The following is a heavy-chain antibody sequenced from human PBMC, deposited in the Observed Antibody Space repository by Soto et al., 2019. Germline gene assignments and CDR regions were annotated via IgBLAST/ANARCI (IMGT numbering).Heavy chain of an antibody. V-gene: IGHV3-23*01. CDR3: AKYYYDSSGYPGPRYFDY. D-gene: IGHD3-22*01. Sequence: PGGSLRLSCAASGFTFSSYAMSWVRQAPGKGLEWDSAISGSGGSTYYADSVKGRFTISRDNSKNTLYLQMNSLRAEDTAVYYCAKYYYDSSGYPGPRYFDYWGQGTLVTVSS. CDR1: GFTFSSYA. J-gene: IGHJ4*02. CDR2: ISGSGGST.